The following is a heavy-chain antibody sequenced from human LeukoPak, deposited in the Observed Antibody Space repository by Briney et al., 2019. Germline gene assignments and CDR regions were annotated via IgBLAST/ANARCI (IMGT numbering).Heavy chain of an antibody. CDR2: INPSGGST. V-gene: IGHV1-46*01. CDR3: AREIGTQQLVYYFDY. D-gene: IGHD6-13*01. Sequence: ASVKVSCKASGYTFTSYYMHWVRQAPGQGLEWMGIINPSGGSTSYAQKFQGRVTMTRDMSTSTVYMELSSLRSEDTAVYYCAREIGTQQLVYYFDYWGQGTLVTVSS. CDR1: GYTFTSYY. J-gene: IGHJ4*02.